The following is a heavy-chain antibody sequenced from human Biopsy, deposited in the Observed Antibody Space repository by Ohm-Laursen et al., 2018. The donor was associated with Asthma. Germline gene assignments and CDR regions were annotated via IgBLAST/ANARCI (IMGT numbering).Heavy chain of an antibody. CDR2: INSVFGTT. Sequence: VKISCKSLGGTFNTYVIGWVRQAPGPGLEWMGGINSVFGTTTYPQKFQYRVTITADDSTSTVYMELSSLRSEDTAVYYCARKAGSCISRTCYSLDFWGQGTLVTVSS. CDR3: ARKAGSCISRTCYSLDF. D-gene: IGHD2-2*01. V-gene: IGHV1-69*13. J-gene: IGHJ4*02. CDR1: GGTFNTYV.